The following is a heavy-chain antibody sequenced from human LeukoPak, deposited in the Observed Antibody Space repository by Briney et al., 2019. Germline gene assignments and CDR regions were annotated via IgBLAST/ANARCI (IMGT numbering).Heavy chain of an antibody. CDR2: IIPILGLA. CDR1: GGTFSSYA. J-gene: IGHJ6*02. Sequence: GASVKVSCKVSGGTFSSYAISWVRQAPGHGIEWMGRIIPILGLANYAQKFQGRVTITADKSTSTAYMDLSSLRSEDTAVYYCARTYYDFWSGYYYYYYYGMDVWGQGTTVTVSS. CDR3: ARTYYDFWSGYYYYYYYGMDV. V-gene: IGHV1-69*04. D-gene: IGHD3-3*01.